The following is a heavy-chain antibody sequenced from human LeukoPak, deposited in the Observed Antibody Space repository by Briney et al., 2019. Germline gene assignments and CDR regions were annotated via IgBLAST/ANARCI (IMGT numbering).Heavy chain of an antibody. CDR2: ISYDGSNK. CDR3: AKAHLWFGEPSAFDI. V-gene: IGHV3-30*18. CDR1: GFTFSSYG. D-gene: IGHD3-10*01. Sequence: GGSLRLSCAASGFTFSSYGMHWVRQAPGKGLEWVAVISYDGSNKYYADSVKGRFTISRDNSKDTLYLQMNSLRAEDTAVYYCAKAHLWFGEPSAFDIWGQGTMVTVSS. J-gene: IGHJ3*02.